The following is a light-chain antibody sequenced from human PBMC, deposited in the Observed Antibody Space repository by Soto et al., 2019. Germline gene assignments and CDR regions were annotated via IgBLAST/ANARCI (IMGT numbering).Light chain of an antibody. Sequence: QSALTQPPSASGSPGQSVTISCTGTSSDVGGYNYVSWYQQHPGKAPKLMIYEVSKRPSGVPDRFSGSKSGNTASLTVSGLQAEDEADYYCSSYAGSTSYGFGTGTKLTVL. CDR2: EVS. V-gene: IGLV2-8*01. J-gene: IGLJ1*01. CDR1: SSDVGGYNY. CDR3: SSYAGSTSYG.